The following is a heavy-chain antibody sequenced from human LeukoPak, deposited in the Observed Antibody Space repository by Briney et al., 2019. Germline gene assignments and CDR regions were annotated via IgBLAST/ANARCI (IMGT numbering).Heavy chain of an antibody. D-gene: IGHD6-19*01. CDR1: GGSISSYY. Sequence: SETLSLTCTVSGGSISSYYWSWIRQPPGKGLGWIGYIYYSGSTNYNPSLKRRVTISVYTSKKKFSLKLSSVTAADTAVYYCARHGTSGWYPADYWGQGTLVTVSS. CDR3: ARHGTSGWYPADY. CDR2: IYYSGST. V-gene: IGHV4-59*08. J-gene: IGHJ4*02.